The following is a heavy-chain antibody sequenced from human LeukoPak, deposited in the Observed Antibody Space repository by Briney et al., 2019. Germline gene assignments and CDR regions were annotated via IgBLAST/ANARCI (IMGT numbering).Heavy chain of an antibody. CDR1: DGSISSYY. CDR2: IYYSGST. Sequence: SETLSLTCTVSDGSISSYYWSWIRQPPGKGLEWIGYIYYSGSTNYNPSLKSRVTISVDTSKNQFSLKLSSVTAADTAVYYCARDEAPAASRFAPWGQGTLVTVSS. J-gene: IGHJ5*02. CDR3: ARDEAPAASRFAP. V-gene: IGHV4-59*01. D-gene: IGHD2-2*01.